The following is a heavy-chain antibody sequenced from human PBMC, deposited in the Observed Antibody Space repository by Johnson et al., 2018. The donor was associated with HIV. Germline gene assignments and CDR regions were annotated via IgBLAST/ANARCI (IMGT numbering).Heavy chain of an antibody. D-gene: IGHD6-19*01. CDR1: GFPFSNAW. CDR2: LKSRADGGTT. Sequence: EVQLVESGGGLVKPGGSLRLSCRASGFPFSNAWMNWVRQAPGKGLEWVGRLKSRADGGTTDYAVSVKDRFTILRDDSKNTLYLQMSSLRAEDTAVYYCAKDGQWLVSPGGAFEIWGQGTMVTVSS. V-gene: IGHV3-15*01. J-gene: IGHJ3*02. CDR3: AKDGQWLVSPGGAFEI.